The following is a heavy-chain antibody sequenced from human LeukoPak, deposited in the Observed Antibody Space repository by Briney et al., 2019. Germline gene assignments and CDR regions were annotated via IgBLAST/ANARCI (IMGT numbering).Heavy chain of an antibody. CDR1: GYTFTSYG. CDR3: ASLRACGGDCFTPDY. CDR2: ISAYNGNT. D-gene: IGHD2-21*02. Sequence: ASVKVSCKASGYTFTSYGISWVRQAPGQGLEWMGWISAYNGNTNYAQKLQGRVTMTTDTSTSTAYMELRSLRSDDTAVYYCASLRACGGDCFTPDYWGQGTLVTVSS. J-gene: IGHJ4*02. V-gene: IGHV1-18*01.